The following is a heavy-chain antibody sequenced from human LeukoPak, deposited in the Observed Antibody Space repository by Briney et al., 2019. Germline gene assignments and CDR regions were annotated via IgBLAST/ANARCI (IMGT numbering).Heavy chain of an antibody. J-gene: IGHJ4*02. V-gene: IGHV3-23*01. D-gene: IGHD1-26*01. CDR2: ISGGGGST. CDR3: AKSLGSFPFDQFDY. CDR1: GFTFSSYA. Sequence: PGGSLRLSCAASGFTFSSYAMSWVRQAPGKGLEWVSAISGGGGSTYCADSVKGRFTISRDNSKNTLYLQMNSLRAEDTAVYYCAKSLGSFPFDQFDYWGQGTLVTVSS.